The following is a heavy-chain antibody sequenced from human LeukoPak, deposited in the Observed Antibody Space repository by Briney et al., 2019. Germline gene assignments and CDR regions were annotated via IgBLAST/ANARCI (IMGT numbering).Heavy chain of an antibody. CDR1: GGSISSYY. J-gene: IGHJ4*02. D-gene: IGHD6-19*01. V-gene: IGHV4-59*08. Sequence: RASETLSLTCTVSGGSISSYYWSWIRQPPGKGLEWIGYIYYSGSTNYNPSLKSRVTISVDTPKNQFSLKLSSVTAADTAVYYCARQGWAYYFDYWGQGTLVTVSS. CDR2: IYYSGST. CDR3: ARQGWAYYFDY.